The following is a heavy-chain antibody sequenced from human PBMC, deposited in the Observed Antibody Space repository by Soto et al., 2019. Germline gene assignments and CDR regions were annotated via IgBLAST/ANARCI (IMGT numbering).Heavy chain of an antibody. Sequence: EVQLLDSGGGLVQPGGSLRLSCAASGFTFSSPAMSWVRQAPGKGLEWVSAVSGSGGTTYYADSVRGRFTISRDNSKNTLYLQMNSLRAEDTAIYFCARCTVDTIVTSGWCHYLDPWGQGTLVTVSS. V-gene: IGHV3-23*01. CDR2: VSGSGGTT. D-gene: IGHD6-19*01. CDR1: GFTFSSPA. J-gene: IGHJ5*02. CDR3: ARCTVDTIVTSGWCHYLDP.